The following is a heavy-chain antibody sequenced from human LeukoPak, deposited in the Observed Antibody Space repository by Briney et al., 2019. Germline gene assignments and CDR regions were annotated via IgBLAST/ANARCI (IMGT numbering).Heavy chain of an antibody. J-gene: IGHJ4*02. CDR3: ARAPLWFGEFDY. CDR1: GGSISSYY. CDR2: IYYSGST. D-gene: IGHD3-10*01. Sequence: KTSETQSLTCTVSGGSISSYYWSWIRQPPGKGLEWIGYIYYSGSTNYNPSLKSRVTISVDTSKNQFSLKLSSVTAADMAVYYCARAPLWFGEFDYWGQGTLVTVSS. V-gene: IGHV4-59*01.